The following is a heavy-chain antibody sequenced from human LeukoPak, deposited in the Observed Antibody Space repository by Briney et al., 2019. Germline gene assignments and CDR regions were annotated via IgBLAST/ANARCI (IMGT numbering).Heavy chain of an antibody. V-gene: IGHV3-23*01. D-gene: IGHD2-15*01. Sequence: GGSLRLSCAASGFTLSSYAMSWVRQGPGKGLEWVSAISVSGNTYHADSVMGRVTISRDRSKNTLYLQMNSVRAGDAAVYECAKAPVTTCSGAYCYPFDYWSQGTLVTVSS. J-gene: IGHJ4*02. CDR2: ISVSGNT. CDR1: GFTLSSYA. CDR3: AKAPVTTCSGAYCYPFDY.